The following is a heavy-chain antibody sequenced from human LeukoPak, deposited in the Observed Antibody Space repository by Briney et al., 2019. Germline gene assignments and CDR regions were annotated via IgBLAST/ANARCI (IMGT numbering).Heavy chain of an antibody. D-gene: IGHD6-19*01. CDR1: GGSTSSNNW. Sequence: SGTLSLTGAVSGGSTSSNNWWSWVRQPPGKGLEWIGEIYHSWSTNYNPSLKSRVTISIDKSKNQFSLKLSSVTAADTAVYYCARGQWLDTGNYFDYWGQGTLVTVSS. CDR3: ARGQWLDTGNYFDY. J-gene: IGHJ4*02. V-gene: IGHV4-4*02. CDR2: IYHSWST.